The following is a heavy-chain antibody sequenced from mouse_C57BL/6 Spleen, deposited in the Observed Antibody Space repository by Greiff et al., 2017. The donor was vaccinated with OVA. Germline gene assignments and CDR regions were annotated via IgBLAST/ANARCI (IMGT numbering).Heavy chain of an antibody. CDR3: ARQRLRYYAMDY. D-gene: IGHD1-1*01. CDR1: GFTFSDYY. CDR2: ISNGGGST. Sequence: DVHLVESGGGLVQPGGSLKLSCAASGFTFSDYYMYWVRQTPEKRLEWVAYISNGGGSTYYPDTVKGRFTISRDNAKNTLYLQMSRLKSEDTAMYYCARQRLRYYAMDYWGQGTSVTVSS. V-gene: IGHV5-12*01. J-gene: IGHJ4*01.